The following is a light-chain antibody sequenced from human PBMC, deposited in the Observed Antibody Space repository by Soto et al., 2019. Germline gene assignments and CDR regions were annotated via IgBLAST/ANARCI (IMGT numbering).Light chain of an antibody. Sequence: QSVLTQPPSASGSPGQSVTISCTGTSSAVGTHGYVSWYQQHAGKAPKLMIYDVTKRPSGVPDRFSGSKSANTASLTVSGLQAEDEADYYCMCYAGGNNWVFGGGTKLTVL. CDR2: DVT. V-gene: IGLV2-8*01. CDR3: MCYAGGNNWV. CDR1: SSAVGTHGY. J-gene: IGLJ3*02.